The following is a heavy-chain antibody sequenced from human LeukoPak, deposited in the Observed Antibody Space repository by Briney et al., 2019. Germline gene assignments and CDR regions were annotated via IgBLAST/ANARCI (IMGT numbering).Heavy chain of an antibody. J-gene: IGHJ5*02. D-gene: IGHD3-22*01. Sequence: PSETLSLTCTVSGGSISSYSWSWIRQPPGQGLVWIAYIYYSGSTNYHPSLQSRVTISVDTSKNQISLKLSSVTAADTAVDYCARVVYYDSPPRWFDPWGQGTLVTVSS. CDR3: ARVVYYDSPPRWFDP. CDR1: GGSISSYS. CDR2: IYYSGST. V-gene: IGHV4-59*01.